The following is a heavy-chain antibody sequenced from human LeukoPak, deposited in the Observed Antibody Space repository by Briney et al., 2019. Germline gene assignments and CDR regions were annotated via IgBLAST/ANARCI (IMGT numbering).Heavy chain of an antibody. CDR3: AKDMGVYVSADAFDI. D-gene: IGHD3-16*01. V-gene: IGHV3-30*02. Sequence: PGGTLRLSCAASGFTFNSYAMSWVRQAPGKGLEWVAFIRYDGSNKYYADSVKGRFTISRDNSKNTLYLQMNSLRAEDTAVYYCAKDMGVYVSADAFDIWGQGTMVTVSS. CDR2: IRYDGSNK. J-gene: IGHJ3*02. CDR1: GFTFNSYA.